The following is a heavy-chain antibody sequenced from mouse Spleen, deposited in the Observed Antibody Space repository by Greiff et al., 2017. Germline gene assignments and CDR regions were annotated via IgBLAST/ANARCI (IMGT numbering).Heavy chain of an antibody. D-gene: IGHD2-4*01. J-gene: IGHJ3*01. CDR3: AADYDGFAY. CDR1: GFTFSSYA. V-gene: IGHV5-9-3*01. Sequence: EVQVVESGGGLVKPGGSLKLSCAASGFTFSSYAMSWVRQTPEKRLEWVAYISSGGGNTYYPDSVKGRFTISRDNAKNTLYLQMSSLRSEDTALYYCAADYDGFAYWGQGTLVTVSA. CDR2: ISSGGGNT.